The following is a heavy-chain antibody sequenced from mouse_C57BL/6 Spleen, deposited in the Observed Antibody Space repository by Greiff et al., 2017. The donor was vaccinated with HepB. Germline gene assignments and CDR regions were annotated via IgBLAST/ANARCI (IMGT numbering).Heavy chain of an antibody. J-gene: IGHJ4*01. CDR3: ASWGYYGSYAMDY. D-gene: IGHD1-2*01. CDR2: IRNKANGYTT. V-gene: IGHV7-3*01. CDR1: GFTFTDYY. Sequence: EVKLVESGGGLVQPGGSLSLSCAASGFTFTDYYMSWVRQPPGKALEWLGFIRNKANGYTTEYSASVKGRFTISRDNSQSILYLQMNALRAEDSATYDFASWGYYGSYAMDYWGQGTSVTVSS.